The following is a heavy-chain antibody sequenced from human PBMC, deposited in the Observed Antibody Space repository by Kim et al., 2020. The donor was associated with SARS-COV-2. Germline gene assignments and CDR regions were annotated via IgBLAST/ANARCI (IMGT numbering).Heavy chain of an antibody. CDR1: GFTFDDYA. D-gene: IGHD4-17*01. V-gene: IGHV3-9*01. J-gene: IGHJ3*02. Sequence: GGSLRLSCAASGFTFDDYAMHWVRQAPGKGLEWVSGISWNSGSIGYADSVKGRFTISRDNAKNSLYLQMNSLRAEDTALYYCAKDRSPDYGDSHDAFDIWGQGTMVTVSS. CDR2: ISWNSGSI. CDR3: AKDRSPDYGDSHDAFDI.